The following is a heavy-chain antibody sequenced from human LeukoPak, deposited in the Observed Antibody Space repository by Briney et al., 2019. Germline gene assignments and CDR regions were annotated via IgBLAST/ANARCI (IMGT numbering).Heavy chain of an antibody. J-gene: IGHJ4*02. V-gene: IGHV3-21*06. CDR3: ARERDTSMVALDS. CDR2: ITSNIYT. D-gene: IGHD5-18*01. Sequence: GGSLRLSCAASGFTFSSYSLNWVRQAPGRGLEWVSCITSNIYTYYADSVRGRFTISRDNSQNSVYLVMNSLRAEDTAVYYCARERDTSMVALDSWGQGTLATVSS. CDR1: GFTFSSYS.